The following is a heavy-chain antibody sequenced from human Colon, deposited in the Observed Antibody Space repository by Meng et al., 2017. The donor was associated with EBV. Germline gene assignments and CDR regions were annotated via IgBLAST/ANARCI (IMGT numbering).Heavy chain of an antibody. D-gene: IGHD2-21*01. V-gene: IGHV4-30-4*01. CDR2: IPHSGSA. J-gene: IGHJ4*02. CDR1: GGSVSGGNYY. CDR3: ASFDHIPRRNYFDY. Sequence: EAGTGGGEPSQARWGAWRVAGGSVSGGNYYWRWIRQPPGKVLEWIGYIPHSGSAYYNPSLKSRVSISVDTSKNQFSLNLNSMTAADTAVYYCASFDHIPRRNYFDYWGQGTLVTVSS.